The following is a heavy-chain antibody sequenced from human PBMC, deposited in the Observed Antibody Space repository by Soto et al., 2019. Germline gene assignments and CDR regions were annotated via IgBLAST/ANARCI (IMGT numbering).Heavy chain of an antibody. J-gene: IGHJ4*02. V-gene: IGHV3-48*03. Sequence: GGSLRLSCAASGFTFNSYVMTWVRQAPGKGLEWVSYIRSSDNTRYYADSVKGRFTISRDNAKNSLYLQMNSLRAEDTAVYYCARGNALYDYWGQGTLVTVSS. CDR1: GFTFNSYV. D-gene: IGHD2-2*01. CDR2: IRSSDNTR. CDR3: ARGNALYDY.